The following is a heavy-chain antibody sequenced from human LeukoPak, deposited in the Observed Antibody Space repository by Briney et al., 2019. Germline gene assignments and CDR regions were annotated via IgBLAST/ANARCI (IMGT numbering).Heavy chain of an antibody. V-gene: IGHV1-24*01. J-gene: IGHJ4*02. Sequence: GASVKVSCTVSGSSLSELSLYWVRQAPGKGLEWMGGFDVIDSETFYAQKLQGRVTMTEHSSRDTAYMELRSLTSDDTALYYCAAGRPYSLLDYWGQGTLVTVSS. CDR2: FDVIDSET. CDR1: GSSLSELS. D-gene: IGHD5-18*01. CDR3: AAGRPYSLLDY.